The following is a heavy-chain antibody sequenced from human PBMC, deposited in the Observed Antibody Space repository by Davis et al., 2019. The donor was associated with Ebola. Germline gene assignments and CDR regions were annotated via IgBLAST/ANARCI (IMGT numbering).Heavy chain of an antibody. V-gene: IGHV1-46*01. CDR1: GYTFTSYY. Sequence: ASVKVSCKASGYTFTSYYMHWVRQAPGQGLEWMGIINPSGGSTSYAQKFQGRVTMTRDTSTSTVYMELISLRSEDTAVYYCASASPHSSGWYDAFDIWGQGTMVTVSS. D-gene: IGHD6-19*01. J-gene: IGHJ3*02. CDR2: INPSGGST. CDR3: ASASPHSSGWYDAFDI.